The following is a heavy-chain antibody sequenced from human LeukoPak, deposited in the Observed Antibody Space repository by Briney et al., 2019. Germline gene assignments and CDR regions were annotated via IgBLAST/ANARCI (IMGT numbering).Heavy chain of an antibody. Sequence: SQTLSLTCTVSGGSISSGDYYWSWIRQPPGKGLEWIGYIYYSGSTYYNPSLKSRVTISVDTSKNQFSLKLSSVTAADTAVYYCARVASSSWYYFDFWGQGTLVTVSS. CDR2: IYYSGST. CDR1: GGSISSGDYY. J-gene: IGHJ4*02. V-gene: IGHV4-30-4*08. CDR3: ARVASSSWYYFDF. D-gene: IGHD6-13*01.